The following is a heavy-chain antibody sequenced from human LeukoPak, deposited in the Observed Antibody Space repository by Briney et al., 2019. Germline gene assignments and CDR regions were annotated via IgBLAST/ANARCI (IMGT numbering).Heavy chain of an antibody. D-gene: IGHD1-26*01. Sequence: GASVKVSCKASGYTFTSYGISWVRQAPGQGLEWMGIISPSGGSTSYAQKFQGRVTMTRDMSTSTVYMELSSLRSEDTAVYYCARDWRIVGAYNWFDPWGQGTLVTVSS. CDR1: GYTFTSYG. V-gene: IGHV1-46*01. CDR3: ARDWRIVGAYNWFDP. CDR2: ISPSGGST. J-gene: IGHJ5*02.